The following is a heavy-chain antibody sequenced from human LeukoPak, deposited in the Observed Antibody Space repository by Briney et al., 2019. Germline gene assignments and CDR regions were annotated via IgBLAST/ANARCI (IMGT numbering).Heavy chain of an antibody. CDR3: PRGGYDFLDY. V-gene: IGHV4-34*01. Sequence: SETLSLTCAVYGGSFSGYYWSWIRQPPGKGLEWIGEINHSGSTNYNPSLKSRVTISVDTSKNQFSLKLSSVTAADTAVYYCPRGGYDFLDYWRQGTLVTVSS. J-gene: IGHJ4*02. D-gene: IGHD3-3*01. CDR1: GGSFSGYY. CDR2: INHSGST.